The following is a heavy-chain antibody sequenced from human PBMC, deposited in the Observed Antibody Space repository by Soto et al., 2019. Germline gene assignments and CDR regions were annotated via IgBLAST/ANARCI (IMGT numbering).Heavy chain of an antibody. CDR1: GFPLSTYG. J-gene: IGHJ6*02. V-gene: IGHV3-23*01. Sequence: EVQLLESGGGLVQPGGSLRLSCAASGFPLSTYGMTCVRQAPGKGLEWVSAITGTGGNTYYVDSVKGRFTSSRDNYKNMLYLKVYSLRVEHTDVYYCARLRVYWYGMDVWGQGTTVNVSS. CDR3: ARLRVYWYGMDV. CDR2: ITGTGGNT.